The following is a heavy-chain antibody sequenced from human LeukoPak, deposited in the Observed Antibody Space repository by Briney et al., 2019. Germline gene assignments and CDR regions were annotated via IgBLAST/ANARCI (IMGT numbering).Heavy chain of an antibody. CDR3: AREARGGSTYFDN. J-gene: IGHJ4*02. D-gene: IGHD1-26*01. CDR2: IYSSGST. V-gene: IGHV4-4*07. Sequence: SETLSLTCTVSGGFISGYFWAWIRRPAGKVLEWIGRIYSSGSTNYNLSLKSRVTMSVDTSKNQFSLRLSSVTAADTAVYYCAREARGGSTYFDNWGQGTLVTVSS. CDR1: GGFISGYF.